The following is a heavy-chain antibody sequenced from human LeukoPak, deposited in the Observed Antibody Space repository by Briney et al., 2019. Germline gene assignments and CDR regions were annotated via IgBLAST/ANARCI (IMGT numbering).Heavy chain of an antibody. CDR1: GLTFSSYS. Sequence: PGGSLRLSCAASGLTFSSYSMNWVRQAPGKGLEWVSSISSSSSYIYYADSVKGRFTISRDNAKNSLYLQMNSLRAEDTAVYYCARRQQLVPDDAFDIWGQGTMVSVSS. D-gene: IGHD6-13*01. J-gene: IGHJ3*02. CDR3: ARRQQLVPDDAFDI. CDR2: ISSSSSYI. V-gene: IGHV3-21*01.